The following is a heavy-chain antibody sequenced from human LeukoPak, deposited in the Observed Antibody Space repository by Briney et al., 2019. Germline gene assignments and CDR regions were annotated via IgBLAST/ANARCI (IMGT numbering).Heavy chain of an antibody. D-gene: IGHD5-12*01. J-gene: IGHJ4*02. CDR3: ARVERGYSGYEFNY. CDR1: GYTFTSYG. CDR2: TSAYNGNT. Sequence: ASVKVSCKASGYTFTSYGISWVRQAPGQGLGWMGWTSAYNGNTNYAQKLQGRVTITTDTSTSTAYMELRSLRSDDTAVYYCARVERGYSGYEFNYWGQGTLVTVSS. V-gene: IGHV1-18*01.